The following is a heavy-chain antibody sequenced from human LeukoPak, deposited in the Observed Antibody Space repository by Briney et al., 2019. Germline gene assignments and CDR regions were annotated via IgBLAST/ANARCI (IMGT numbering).Heavy chain of an antibody. CDR3: ARARPHSVYYMDV. D-gene: IGHD6-6*01. V-gene: IGHV4-34*01. Sequence: SETLSLTCAVYGGSFSGHYWSWIRQPPGKGLEWIGEINHSGSTNYNPSLKSRVTISVDTSKNQFSLKLSSVTAADTAVYYCARARPHSVYYMDVWGKGTTVTVSS. CDR1: GGSFSGHY. J-gene: IGHJ6*03. CDR2: INHSGST.